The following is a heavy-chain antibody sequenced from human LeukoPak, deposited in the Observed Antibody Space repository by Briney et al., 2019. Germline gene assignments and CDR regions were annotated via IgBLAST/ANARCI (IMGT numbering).Heavy chain of an antibody. CDR1: GWSFNDYY. V-gene: IGHV4-34*01. CDR3: ARGQLPAARAYNWFDP. CDR2: VIARGDT. D-gene: IGHD2-2*01. J-gene: IGHJ5*02. Sequence: SETLSLTCAVYGWSFNDYYWNWIRKPPGVGLEWSGEVIARGDTNYNPSLKSRVTISDDTSNNQFSLKLTSMSAADTAVYYCARGQLPAARAYNWFDPWGQGTLVTVSS.